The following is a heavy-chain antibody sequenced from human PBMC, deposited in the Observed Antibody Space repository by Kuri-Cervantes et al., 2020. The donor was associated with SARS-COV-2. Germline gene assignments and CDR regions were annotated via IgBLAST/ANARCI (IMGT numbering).Heavy chain of an antibody. J-gene: IGHJ4*02. Sequence: GGSLRLSCAASGFTVSSNYMSWVRQAPGKGLEWVANIKQDGSEKYYVDSVKGRFTISRDNAKNSLYLQMNSLKTEDTAVYYCARDGDYWGQGTRVTVSS. CDR3: ARDGDY. CDR1: GFTVSSNY. V-gene: IGHV3-7*03. CDR2: IKQDGSEK.